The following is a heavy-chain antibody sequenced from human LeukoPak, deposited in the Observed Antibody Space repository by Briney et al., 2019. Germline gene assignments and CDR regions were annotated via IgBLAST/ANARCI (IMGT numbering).Heavy chain of an antibody. D-gene: IGHD4-23*01. CDR3: TRDLDYGGKSNFDY. Sequence: GGSLRLSCAASGFTYSSYWMHWVRQAPGEGLVWVSRIKSAESSIRYADSVKGRFTISRDNAKNTLYLQMNSLRAEDTAVYYCTRDLDYGGKSNFDYWGQGTLVTVSS. CDR2: IKSAESSI. CDR1: GFTYSSYW. V-gene: IGHV3-74*01. J-gene: IGHJ4*02.